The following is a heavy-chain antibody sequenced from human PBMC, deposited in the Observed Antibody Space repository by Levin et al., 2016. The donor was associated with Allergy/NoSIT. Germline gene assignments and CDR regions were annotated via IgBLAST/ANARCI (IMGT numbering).Heavy chain of an antibody. Sequence: VRQMPGKGLEWMGIIYPGDSDTRYSPSFQGQVTISADKSISTAYLQWSSLKASDTAMYYCARQLGGHYYYYGMDVWGQGTTVTVSS. CDR3: ARQLGGHYYYYGMDV. J-gene: IGHJ6*02. CDR2: IYPGDSDT. D-gene: IGHD4-23*01. V-gene: IGHV5-51*01.